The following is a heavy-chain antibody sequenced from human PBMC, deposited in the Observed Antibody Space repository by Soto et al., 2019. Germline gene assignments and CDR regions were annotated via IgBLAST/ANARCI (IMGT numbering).Heavy chain of an antibody. D-gene: IGHD5-12*01. Sequence: GSLRLSCAGSGVIFSNYWIHWVRQAPGKGLAWVSRISRDGSSITYADSVKGRFTISRDSAKNTVYLQMNSLRAEDTSVYYCARESSGYSSYFDFWGQGTLVTVSS. V-gene: IGHV3-74*03. CDR1: GVIFSNYW. CDR2: ISRDGSSI. J-gene: IGHJ4*02. CDR3: ARESSGYSSYFDF.